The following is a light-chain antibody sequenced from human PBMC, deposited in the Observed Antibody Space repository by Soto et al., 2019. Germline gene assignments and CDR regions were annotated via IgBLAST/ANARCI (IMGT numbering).Light chain of an antibody. J-gene: IGKJ4*01. CDR3: QQTSSTPLT. Sequence: DLQMTQSPSSLSASVGDRVTITCRASQSISTYLNWYQQKPGKAPKLLIYAASNLQSGVPSRFSGSGSGTDFILTISSLQPEDFATYFCQQTSSTPLTFGSGTKVEIK. V-gene: IGKV1-39*01. CDR1: QSISTY. CDR2: AAS.